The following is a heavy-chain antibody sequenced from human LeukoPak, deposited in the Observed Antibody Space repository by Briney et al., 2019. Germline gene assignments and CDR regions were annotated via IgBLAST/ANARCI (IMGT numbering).Heavy chain of an antibody. CDR1: GFTFGNYA. CDR3: SRYGFVGADFDY. J-gene: IGHJ4*02. CDR2: IRSRPYGGTA. V-gene: IGHV3-49*04. D-gene: IGHD1-26*01. Sequence: GGSLRLSCTASGFTFGNYAVTWVRQAPGKGLEWVGFIRSRPYGGTAEYAASVQGRFTISRDDSKAIAYLEMNSLKTEDTAVYYCSRYGFVGADFDYWGRGTLVTVSS.